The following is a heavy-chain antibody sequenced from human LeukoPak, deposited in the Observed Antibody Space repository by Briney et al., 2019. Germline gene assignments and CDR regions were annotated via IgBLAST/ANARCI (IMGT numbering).Heavy chain of an antibody. D-gene: IGHD2-21*01. Sequence: PSETLSLTCTVSGGSISSGSYYWGWIRQPPGKGLEWIGSIYYSGSTYYNPSLKSRVTISVDTSKNQFSLKLSSVAAADTAVYYCARHCSFYYFDYWGQGTLVTVSS. V-gene: IGHV4-39*01. J-gene: IGHJ4*02. CDR2: IYYSGST. CDR3: ARHCSFYYFDY. CDR1: GGSISSGSYY.